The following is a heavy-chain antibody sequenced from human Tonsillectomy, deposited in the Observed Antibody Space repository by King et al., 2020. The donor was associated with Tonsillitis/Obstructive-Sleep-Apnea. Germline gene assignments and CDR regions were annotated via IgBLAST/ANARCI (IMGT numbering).Heavy chain of an antibody. CDR2: IKQDGSEK. Sequence: VQLVESGGGLVQPGGSLRLSCAASGFTFSSYWMSWVRQAPGKGLEWVANIKQDGSEKYYVDSVKGRFTISRDNAKHSLYRQMTSLRADDTAVYYCARGPSTIVGVGAPFFDNWGQGTLVTVSS. CDR3: ARGPSTIVGVGAPFFDN. D-gene: IGHD3-3*01. CDR1: GFTFSSYW. J-gene: IGHJ4*02. V-gene: IGHV3-7*01.